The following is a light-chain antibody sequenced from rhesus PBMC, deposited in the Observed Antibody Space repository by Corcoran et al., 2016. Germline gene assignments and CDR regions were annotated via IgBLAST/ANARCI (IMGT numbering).Light chain of an antibody. Sequence: EIVMTQSPATLSLSPGETATLSCRARQSVGSYLAWYQQKPGQAPKLLVHSAYFRATGNPDRFSGRGSRTDFTLTISSLEPEDVGVYYCQQYNDLLYSFGQGTKVEIK. CDR2: SAY. CDR1: QSVGSY. V-gene: IGKV3-40*01. J-gene: IGKJ2*01. CDR3: QQYNDLLYS.